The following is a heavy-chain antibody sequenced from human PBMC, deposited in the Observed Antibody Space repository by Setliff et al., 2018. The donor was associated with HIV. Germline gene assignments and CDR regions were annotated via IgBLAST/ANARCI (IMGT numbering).Heavy chain of an antibody. Sequence: SETLSLTCTVSGGSISSGVFYWTWVRQPPGKGLEWIAEIDHSGTTNYNRSLKNRLTLSVDKSRNQFSLRVTSVTAADTAVYYCARLYSNYGSWYFDTWGQGALVTVSS. V-gene: IGHV4-4*02. D-gene: IGHD3-10*01. CDR3: ARLYSNYGSWYFDT. CDR2: IDHSGTT. J-gene: IGHJ5*02. CDR1: GGSISSGVFY.